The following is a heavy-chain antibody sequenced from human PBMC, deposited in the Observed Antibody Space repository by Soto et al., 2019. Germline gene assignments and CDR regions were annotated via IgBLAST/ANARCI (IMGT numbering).Heavy chain of an antibody. Sequence: QITLKESGPTLVKPTQTLTLTCTFSGFSLSTSGVGVGWIRQPPGKALEWLALIYWDDDKRYSPSLKSRLTITTDTSKNQVVLTMTKMDPVDTATYYCAHSITMVRGVIIGWFDPWGQGTLVTVSS. J-gene: IGHJ5*02. V-gene: IGHV2-5*02. CDR3: AHSITMVRGVIIGWFDP. CDR1: GFSLSTSGVG. D-gene: IGHD3-10*01. CDR2: IYWDDDK.